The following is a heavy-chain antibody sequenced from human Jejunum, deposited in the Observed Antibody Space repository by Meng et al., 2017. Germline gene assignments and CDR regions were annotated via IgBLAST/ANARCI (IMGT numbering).Heavy chain of an antibody. CDR3: ARKGGTYSTGHFPHFDY. CDR2: NFRTGTP. Sequence: LRGRGPGMGRARGTLATNSAVSGSSDGRSTWWSRGRQPPWKVPEWVADNFRTGTPNNSPSLRSRDVIYMDKSKNQFSLSLNSVTAADTAVYYCARKGGTYSTGHFPHFDYWCQGTLVTVSS. D-gene: IGHD6-19*01. V-gene: IGHV4-4*03. CDR1: GSSDGRSTW. J-gene: IGHJ4*02.